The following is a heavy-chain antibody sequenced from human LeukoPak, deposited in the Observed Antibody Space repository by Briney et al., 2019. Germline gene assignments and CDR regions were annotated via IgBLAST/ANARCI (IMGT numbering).Heavy chain of an antibody. D-gene: IGHD1-26*01. CDR2: IKRDGSEK. J-gene: IGHJ4*02. V-gene: IGHV3-7*01. CDR1: RFTFNTYW. Sequence: GGSLRLSCAASRFTFNTYWMGWVRQAPGKGLEWVATIKRDGSEKYYVDPVKGRFTISRDNAKNSLYLQMTSVRVEDTAVYFCARPSLDDMVGAIGADYWGQGTLVAVSS. CDR3: ARPSLDDMVGAIGADY.